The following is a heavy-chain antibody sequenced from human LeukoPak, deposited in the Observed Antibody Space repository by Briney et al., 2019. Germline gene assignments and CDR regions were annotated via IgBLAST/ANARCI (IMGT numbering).Heavy chain of an antibody. CDR1: GCSFTNYW. J-gene: IGHJ5*02. V-gene: IGHV5-51*01. CDR3: ARHPKFSSGSRWFDP. CDR2: IYLGDSDT. D-gene: IGHD6-19*01. Sequence: GESLNISCKDPGCSFTNYWIAWVRQMPGKGLEWMGLIYLGDSDTRYSPSFQGQVTISADKSISTAYLQWSSLKASDTAMYYCARHPKFSSGSRWFDPWGQGTLVTVSS.